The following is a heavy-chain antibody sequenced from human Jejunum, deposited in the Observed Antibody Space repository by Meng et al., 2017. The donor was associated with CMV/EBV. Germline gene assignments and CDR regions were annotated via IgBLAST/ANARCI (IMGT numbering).Heavy chain of an antibody. CDR1: GASISSGDYS. Sequence: QVRLKGSGPRLVKPSQTLSLTCTVSGASISSGDYSWNWIRQSPGKGLEWIGYIYYNGNAYYNPSLQSRVSISVDTSKNEFSLNLNSVTAADTALYFCARGGIFRGIDYWGQGTLVTVSS. CDR3: ARGGIFRGIDY. V-gene: IGHV4-30-4*08. J-gene: IGHJ4*02. D-gene: IGHD3-10*01. CDR2: IYYNGNA.